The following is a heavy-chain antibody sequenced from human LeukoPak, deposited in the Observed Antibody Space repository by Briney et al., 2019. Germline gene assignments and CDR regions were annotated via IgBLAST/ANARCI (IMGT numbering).Heavy chain of an antibody. J-gene: IGHJ4*02. Sequence: GGSLRLSCAASGFTFSSYGMHWVRQAPGKGLEWVAVISYDGSNKYYADSVKGRFTISRDNSKNTLYLQMNSLRAEDTAVYYCAKGYRSSTSCSLDYWGQGTLVTVSS. D-gene: IGHD2-2*01. CDR1: GFTFSSYG. CDR3: AKGYRSSTSCSLDY. V-gene: IGHV3-30*18. CDR2: ISYDGSNK.